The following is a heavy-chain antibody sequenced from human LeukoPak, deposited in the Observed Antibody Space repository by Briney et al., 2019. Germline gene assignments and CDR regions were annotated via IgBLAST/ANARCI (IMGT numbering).Heavy chain of an antibody. J-gene: IGHJ4*02. CDR3: AGDRVGDGNAYFFV. Sequence: RSLRLSCAASGFTITSYAMSWVRQAPGKGLEWVSGTSGTGDSANYANSVKGRFTISRDTPKNTMYLQMKSLRAEHTAVYYCAGDRVGDGNAYFFVGGQGTLVTVSS. V-gene: IGHV3-23*01. D-gene: IGHD3-16*01. CDR1: GFTITSYA. CDR2: TSGTGDSA.